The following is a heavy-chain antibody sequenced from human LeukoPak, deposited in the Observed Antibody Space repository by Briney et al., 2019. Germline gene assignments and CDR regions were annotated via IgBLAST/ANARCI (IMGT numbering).Heavy chain of an antibody. CDR1: RHTFKNYG. Sequence: TLGEACCNASRHTFKNYGIMWVRQAAGQRVEWMRGISTYNVVTELTQKLQGRLTLTADASTSTAYMELRGMRSDDTAVYYCARDPSNTIGWYIWFDICGQGTLVTVSS. CDR2: ISTYNVVT. V-gene: IGHV1-18*04. D-gene: IGHD6-19*01. CDR3: ARDPSNTIGWYIWFDI. J-gene: IGHJ5*02.